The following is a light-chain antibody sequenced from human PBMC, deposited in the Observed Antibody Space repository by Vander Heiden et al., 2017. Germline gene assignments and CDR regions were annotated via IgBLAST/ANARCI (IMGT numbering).Light chain of an antibody. V-gene: IGKV1-27*01. Sequence: DIQMTQSPSSLSASVGDTLTITCRASQGISNYLAWYQQRPGQVPKLLIYAAYTLQSGVPSRFSGGGSGTDFTLTISGLQPEDVATYYCQKYNTGVTFSPGTKVDLK. CDR1: QGISNY. CDR2: AAY. CDR3: QKYNTGVT. J-gene: IGKJ3*01.